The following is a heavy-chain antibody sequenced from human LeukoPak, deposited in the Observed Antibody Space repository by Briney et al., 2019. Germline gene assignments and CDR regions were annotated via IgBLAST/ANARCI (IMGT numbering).Heavy chain of an antibody. D-gene: IGHD4-17*01. J-gene: IGHJ3*02. CDR1: GFVFSTYG. Sequence: GGSLRLSCAASGFVFSTYGMHWVRQAPGKGLEWVAVIWSHGNTKKYADSVTGRFTISRDHSKNTLYLEMNTLRAEDTAVYYCARDDDYDDHNTFDMWGHGTMVTVSS. CDR2: IWSHGNTK. CDR3: ARDDDYDDHNTFDM. V-gene: IGHV3-33*01.